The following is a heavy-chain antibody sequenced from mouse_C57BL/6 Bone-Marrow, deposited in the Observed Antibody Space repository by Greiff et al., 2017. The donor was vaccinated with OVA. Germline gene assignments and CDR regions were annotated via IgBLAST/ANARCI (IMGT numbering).Heavy chain of an antibody. Sequence: VQLVESGPELVKPGASVKISCKASGYSFTSYYIHWVKQRPGQGLEWIGWIYPGSGNTKYNEKFKGKATLTADTSSSTAYMQLSSLTSEDSAVYYCARLTYYAMDYWGQGTSVTVSS. CDR1: GYSFTSYY. CDR2: IYPGSGNT. CDR3: ARLTYYAMDY. D-gene: IGHD4-1*01. J-gene: IGHJ4*01. V-gene: IGHV1-66*01.